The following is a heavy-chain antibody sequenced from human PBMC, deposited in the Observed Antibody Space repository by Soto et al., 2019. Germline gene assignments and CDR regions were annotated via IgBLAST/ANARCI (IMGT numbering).Heavy chain of an antibody. CDR2: TSYRSKRYN. CDR3: ARAGDFSFLDY. Sequence: QVQLQQSGPGLVKPSQTLSLTCAISGDSVSSNSATWNWIRQSPSSGLEWLGRTSYRSKRYNDYAVSVESPITINPATTTNQFSLKLRSVNHEDTAVYYCARAGDFSFLDYWGQATLVTVSS. CDR1: GDSVSSNSAT. J-gene: IGHJ4*02. D-gene: IGHD3-10*01. V-gene: IGHV6-1*01.